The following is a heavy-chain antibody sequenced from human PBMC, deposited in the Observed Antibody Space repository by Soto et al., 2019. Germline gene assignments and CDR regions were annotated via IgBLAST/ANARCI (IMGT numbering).Heavy chain of an antibody. CDR3: AREPYYDFWSGYHYVADHYGMDV. D-gene: IGHD3-3*01. Sequence: KPSETLSLTCTVSGGSISSYYWSWIRQPPGKGLEWIGYIYYSGSTNYNPSLKSRVTISVDTSKNQFSLKLSSVTAADTAVYYCAREPYYDFWSGYHYVADHYGMDVWGQGTTVTVSS. CDR2: IYYSGST. J-gene: IGHJ6*02. CDR1: GGSISSYY. V-gene: IGHV4-59*01.